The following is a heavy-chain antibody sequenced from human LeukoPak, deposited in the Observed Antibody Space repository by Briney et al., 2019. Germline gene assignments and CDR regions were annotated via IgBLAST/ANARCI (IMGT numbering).Heavy chain of an antibody. Sequence: SETLSLTCTVSGYSISSGYYWGWIRQPPGKGLEWIGSIYHSGSTYYNPSLKSRVTISVDTSKNQFSLKLSSVTAADTAVYYCARGRMGYSYGVWGQGTLVTVSS. J-gene: IGHJ4*02. D-gene: IGHD5-18*01. V-gene: IGHV4-38-2*02. CDR1: GYSISSGYY. CDR2: IYHSGST. CDR3: ARGRMGYSYGV.